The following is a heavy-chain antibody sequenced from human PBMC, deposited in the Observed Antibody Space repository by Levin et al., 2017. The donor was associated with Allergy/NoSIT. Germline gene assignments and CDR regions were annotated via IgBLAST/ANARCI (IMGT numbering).Heavy chain of an antibody. CDR3: AREGAAAGTGGFDP. J-gene: IGHJ5*02. V-gene: IGHV3-53*01. CDR1: GFTVSSHY. D-gene: IGHD6-13*01. CDR2: IYSGGST. Sequence: AGESLKISCAASGFTVSSHYMSWVRQAPGKGLEWVSVIYSGGSTYYADSVKGRFTISRDNSKNTLYLQMNSLRAEDTAVYYCAREGAAAGTGGFDPWGQGTLVTVSS.